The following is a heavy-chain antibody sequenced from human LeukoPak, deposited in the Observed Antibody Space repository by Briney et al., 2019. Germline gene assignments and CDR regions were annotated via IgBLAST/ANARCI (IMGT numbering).Heavy chain of an antibody. V-gene: IGHV4-4*07. CDR3: AGDGPGAVAANYYFDY. CDR2: IYASGTT. Sequence: ASETLSLTCTVSGGSISSSFWSWIRQPAGKGLEWIGRIYASGTTHYNPSLQSRVTMSLDTSKNQFSLKLNSVTAADTAVYYCAGDGPGAVAANYYFDYWGQGTLVTVSS. D-gene: IGHD6-19*01. CDR1: GGSISSSF. J-gene: IGHJ4*02.